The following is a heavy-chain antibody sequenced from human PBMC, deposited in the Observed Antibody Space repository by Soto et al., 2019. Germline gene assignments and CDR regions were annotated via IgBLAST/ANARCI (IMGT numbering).Heavy chain of an antibody. V-gene: IGHV1-69*13. J-gene: IGHJ6*02. Sequence: SVKVSCKASGGTFSSYAISWVRQAPGQGLEWMGGIIPIFGTANYAQKFQGRVTITADESTSTAYMELSSLRSEDTAVYYCARGSAGDIVVVVAAAPAYYYGMDVWGQGTTVTVSS. CDR2: IIPIFGTA. D-gene: IGHD2-15*01. CDR1: GGTFSSYA. CDR3: ARGSAGDIVVVVAAAPAYYYGMDV.